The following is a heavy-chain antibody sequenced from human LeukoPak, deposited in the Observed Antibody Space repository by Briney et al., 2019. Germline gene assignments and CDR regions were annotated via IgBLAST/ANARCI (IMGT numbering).Heavy chain of an antibody. J-gene: IGHJ4*02. D-gene: IGHD3-10*01. CDR2: ISGSGDST. V-gene: IGHV3-23*01. CDR3: AKHDYGSGSYIDY. CDR1: GFTFTTCA. Sequence: GGSLRLSCAASGFTFTTCARSWVRQAPGRGLEWVSTISGSGDSTYYADSVKGRFTISRDNSKNTLYLQMNSLRAEDTAVYYCAKHDYGSGSYIDYWGQGTLVTVSS.